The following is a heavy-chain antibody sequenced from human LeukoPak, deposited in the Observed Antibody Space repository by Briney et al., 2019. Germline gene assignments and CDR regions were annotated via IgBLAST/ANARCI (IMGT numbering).Heavy chain of an antibody. CDR3: ARDFLPPHYTATIRPDWYFDL. V-gene: IGHV4-39*07. J-gene: IGHJ2*01. D-gene: IGHD5-12*01. CDR1: GGSISTSSSY. Sequence: SETLSLTCIVSGGSISTSSSYWGWIRQPPGKGLEWIGSIYYGGTTSYNPSLESRVIISVDTSKNQFSLKLNSVTAADTAVYYCARDFLPPHYTATIRPDWYFDLWGRGTLVTVSS. CDR2: IYYGGTT.